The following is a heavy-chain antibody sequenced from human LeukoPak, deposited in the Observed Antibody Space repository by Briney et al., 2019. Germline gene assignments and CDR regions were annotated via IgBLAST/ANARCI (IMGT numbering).Heavy chain of an antibody. Sequence: GESLNISCKGSGYSFTSYWMTWMRQMPGKGLEWMGRIDPSDSYTNCSPSFQGHATISADKSISTAYLQWSSLKASDTAMYYCASDRSSKWYFDYWGPGTLVTVSS. D-gene: IGHD2-15*01. V-gene: IGHV5-10-1*01. CDR1: GYSFTSYW. CDR3: ASDRSSKWYFDY. J-gene: IGHJ4*02. CDR2: IDPSDSYT.